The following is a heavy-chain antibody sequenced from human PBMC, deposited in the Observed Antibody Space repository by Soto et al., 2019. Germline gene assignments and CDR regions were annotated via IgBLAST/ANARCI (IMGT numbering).Heavy chain of an antibody. CDR2: IYYTGNN. J-gene: IGHJ4*02. CDR3: AREPKQNYDSSPWNGGFDS. CDR1: GDSISSPHYY. D-gene: IGHD3-22*01. V-gene: IGHV4-30-4*01. Sequence: LSLTCTVSGDSISSPHYYWTWIRQPPGKGLEWVGCIYYTGNNFYNPALKSRVAMLVDPSTNQFSLKLASVTDADAAVYFCAREPKQNYDSSPWNGGFDSWGPGTLVTVSS.